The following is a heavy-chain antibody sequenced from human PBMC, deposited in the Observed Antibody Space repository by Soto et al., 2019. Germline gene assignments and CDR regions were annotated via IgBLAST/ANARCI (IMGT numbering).Heavy chain of an antibody. CDR2: ISYDGSNK. Sequence: QVQLVESGGGVVQPGRSLRLSCAASGFTFSSYGMHWVRQAPGKGLEWVAVISYDGSNKYYADSVKGRFTISRDNSENTLYLQMNRLRAEETAVYYCAKPSDTILNLYSMDVWGQGTTVTVSS. J-gene: IGHJ6*02. V-gene: IGHV3-30*18. D-gene: IGHD3-3*01. CDR1: GFTFSSYG. CDR3: AKPSDTILNLYSMDV.